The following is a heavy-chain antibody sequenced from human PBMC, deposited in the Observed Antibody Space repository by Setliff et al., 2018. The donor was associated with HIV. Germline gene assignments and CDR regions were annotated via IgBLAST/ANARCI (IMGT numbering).Heavy chain of an antibody. J-gene: IGHJ4*02. Sequence: ASVKVSCKASGYTFTGYYMHWVRQAPGQGLEWMGRINPNSGGTNYAQKFQGRVTMTRDTSISTVYMELSRLRSDDTAVYYCARWSSGWSYFDFWGQGTLVTVSS. V-gene: IGHV1-2*06. CDR2: INPNSGGT. CDR3: ARWSSGWSYFDF. CDR1: GYTFTGYY. D-gene: IGHD6-19*01.